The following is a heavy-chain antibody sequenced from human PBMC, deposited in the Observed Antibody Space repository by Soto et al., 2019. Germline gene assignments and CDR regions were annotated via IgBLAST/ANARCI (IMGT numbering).Heavy chain of an antibody. CDR3: ARALTGYGMDV. J-gene: IGHJ6*02. V-gene: IGHV1-18*01. CDR1: RYIFTNYG. CDR2: ITTYNGNT. Sequence: QVQLVQSGVEVREPGASVKVSCKAVRYIFTNYGVSWVRQAPGQGLEWMGWITTYNGNTEYAQKFQGRVTMTTDASKSIAYMELGSLRSDDTAIDYCARALTGYGMDVWGQGTKVTVSS.